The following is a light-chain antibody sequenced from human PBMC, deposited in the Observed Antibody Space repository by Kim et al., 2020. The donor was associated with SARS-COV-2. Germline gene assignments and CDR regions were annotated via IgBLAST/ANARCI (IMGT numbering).Light chain of an antibody. CDR3: QQSYSTPYS. CDR1: QSISSY. CDR2: AAS. Sequence: SSSVGDRVTLPCRASQSISSYLNWFQQNPGRAPKLLIYAASRLHSGLPSGFSGSASGTDFTLTINSLQPEDFATYYCQQSYSTPYSFGQGPLLEI. V-gene: IGKV1-39*01. J-gene: IGKJ2*03.